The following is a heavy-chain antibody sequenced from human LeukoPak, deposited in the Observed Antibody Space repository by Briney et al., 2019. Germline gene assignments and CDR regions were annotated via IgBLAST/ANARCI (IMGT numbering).Heavy chain of an antibody. CDR2: IYHSGST. D-gene: IGHD3-3*02. V-gene: IGHV4-34*01. Sequence: SETLSLTCAVYGGSFSGYYWSWIRQPPGKGLEWIGSIYHSGSTNYNPSLKSRVTISVDTSKNQFSLKLSSVTAADTAVYYCVRSPGIGSAFDIWGQGTMVTVSS. J-gene: IGHJ3*02. CDR1: GGSFSGYY. CDR3: VRSPGIGSAFDI.